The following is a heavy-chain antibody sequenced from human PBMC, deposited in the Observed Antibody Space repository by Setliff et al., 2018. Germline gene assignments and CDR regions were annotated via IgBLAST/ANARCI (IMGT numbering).Heavy chain of an antibody. Sequence: GESLTISCKGSGYSFTSYWIGWVRQMPGKGLERMGIIYPGDSDTRYSPSFQGQVTISADKSISTAYLQWSSLKASDTAMYYCARYDSSGYHYYYGMDVWGQGTTVTVSS. CDR2: IYPGDSDT. D-gene: IGHD3-22*01. J-gene: IGHJ6*02. CDR1: GYSFTSYW. CDR3: ARYDSSGYHYYYGMDV. V-gene: IGHV5-51*01.